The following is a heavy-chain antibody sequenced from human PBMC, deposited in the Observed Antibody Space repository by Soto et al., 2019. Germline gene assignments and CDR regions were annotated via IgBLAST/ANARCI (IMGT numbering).Heavy chain of an antibody. CDR2: IIPIFGTA. J-gene: IGHJ6*02. CDR3: ARETYCSGGSCYRQPYYYYGMDV. D-gene: IGHD2-15*01. V-gene: IGHV1-69*13. CDR1: GGTFSSYA. Sequence: SVKVSCKASGGTFSSYAISWVRQAPGQGLEWMGGIIPIFGTANYAQKFQGRVTITADESTSTAYMELSSLRSEDTAVYYCARETYCSGGSCYRQPYYYYGMDVWGQGTTVTVS.